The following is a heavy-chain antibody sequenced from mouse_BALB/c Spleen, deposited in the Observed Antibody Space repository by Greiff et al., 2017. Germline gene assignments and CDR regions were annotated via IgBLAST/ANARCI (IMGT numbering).Heavy chain of an antibody. CDR1: GFNIKDYY. J-gene: IGHJ2*01. CDR3: KRDGNYLDY. D-gene: IGHD2-1*01. Sequence: VQLQQSGAELVRSGASVKLSCTASGFNIKDYYMHWVKQRPEQGLEWIGWIDPENGDTEYAPKFQGKATMTADTSSNTAYLQLSSLTSEDTAVYYCKRDGNYLDYWGQGTTLTVSA. V-gene: IGHV14-4*02. CDR2: IDPENGDT.